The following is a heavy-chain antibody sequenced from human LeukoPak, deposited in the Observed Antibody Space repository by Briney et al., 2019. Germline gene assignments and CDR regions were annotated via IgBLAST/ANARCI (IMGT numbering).Heavy chain of an antibody. CDR2: ISYDGSNK. J-gene: IGHJ4*02. CDR3: AKGGAVVLAYFDY. Sequence: GGSLRLSCAASGFTFSSYGMQWVRQAPGKGLEWVAVISYDGSNKYYADSVKGRFTISRDNSKNTLYLQMNRLRAEDTAVYYCAKGGAVVLAYFDYWGQGTLVTVSS. V-gene: IGHV3-30*18. CDR1: GFTFSSYG. D-gene: IGHD2-15*01.